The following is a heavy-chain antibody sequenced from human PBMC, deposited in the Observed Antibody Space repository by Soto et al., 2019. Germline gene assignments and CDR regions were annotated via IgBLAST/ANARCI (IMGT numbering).Heavy chain of an antibody. J-gene: IGHJ6*02. CDR2: ISGSGGST. V-gene: IGHV3-23*01. D-gene: IGHD3-3*01. CDR3: ARRKIFGVAYGMDV. Sequence: GGSLRLSCAASGFTFSSYAMSWVRQAPGKGLEWVSAISGSGGSTYYADSVKGRFTISRDNSKNTLYLQMNSLRAEDTAVYYCARRKIFGVAYGMDVWGQGTTVTVSS. CDR1: GFTFSSYA.